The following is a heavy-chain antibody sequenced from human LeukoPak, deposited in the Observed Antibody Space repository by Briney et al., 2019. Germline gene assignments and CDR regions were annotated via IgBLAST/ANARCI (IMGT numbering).Heavy chain of an antibody. CDR2: INSDGSST. Sequence: GGSLRLSCAASGFTFSSYWMHWVRHAPGKGLVWVSRINSDGSSTSYADSVKGRFTISRDNAKNTLYLQMNSLRAEDTAVYYCARTYYDFWSGYLFDYWGQGTLVTVSS. D-gene: IGHD3-3*01. J-gene: IGHJ4*02. V-gene: IGHV3-74*01. CDR3: ARTYYDFWSGYLFDY. CDR1: GFTFSSYW.